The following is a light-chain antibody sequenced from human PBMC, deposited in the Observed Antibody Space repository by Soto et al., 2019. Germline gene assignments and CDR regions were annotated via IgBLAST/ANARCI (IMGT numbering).Light chain of an antibody. CDR3: VAWDDSLNGYVV. V-gene: IGLV1-44*01. J-gene: IGLJ2*01. Sequence: QSVLTQPPSASGTPGQRVTISCSGSSSNIGSNTVNWYQQLPGTGPKLVIYSNNQRPSGVPDRFSCSKSGTSASLAISGLQSEDEADYYCVAWDDSLNGYVVFGGGTKLTVL. CDR2: SNN. CDR1: SSNIGSNT.